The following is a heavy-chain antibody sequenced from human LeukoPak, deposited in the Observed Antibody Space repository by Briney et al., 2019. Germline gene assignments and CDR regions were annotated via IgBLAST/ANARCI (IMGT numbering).Heavy chain of an antibody. Sequence: PGGSLRLSCAASGFTFSSHGMYWVRQAPGKGLEWVAVIWYDGSNKYYADSVKGRFTISKDNAKNTVYLQMNNLRAEDTAVYYCVSFYETYWGRGTLVTVSS. CDR1: GFTFSSHG. CDR2: IWYDGSNK. J-gene: IGHJ4*02. V-gene: IGHV3-33*03. D-gene: IGHD2-2*01. CDR3: VSFYETY.